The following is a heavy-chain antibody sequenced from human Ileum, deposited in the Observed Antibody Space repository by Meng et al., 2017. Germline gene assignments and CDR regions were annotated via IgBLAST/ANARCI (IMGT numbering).Heavy chain of an antibody. J-gene: IGHJ4*02. Sequence: QGQLHEYAPGLVNPQQPLPLPLTLSVDSVSSNRVAWNWIRQSLSRRLEWVGRTYYRSKWLNDYAASVKSRITINPDTSKNQFFLQLNSVTPDDTAVYYCARGLMATGFDYWGQGTLVTVSS. D-gene: IGHD5-24*01. CDR3: ARGLMATGFDY. CDR2: TYYRSKWLN. V-gene: IGHV6-1*01. CDR1: VDSVSSNRVA.